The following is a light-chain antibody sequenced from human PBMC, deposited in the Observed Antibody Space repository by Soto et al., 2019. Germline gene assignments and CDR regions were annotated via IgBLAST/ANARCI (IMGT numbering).Light chain of an antibody. J-gene: IGLJ1*01. V-gene: IGLV2-23*01. CDR1: SSDVGSYNL. CDR3: CSYAGSSTFYV. CDR2: EGS. Sequence: QSALTQPASVSGSPGQSITISCTGTSSDVGSYNLVSWYQQHPGKAPKLMIYEGSKRPSGVSNRFSGSKSGNTASLTISGLQAEDEADYYCCSYAGSSTFYVFGTGTKPPS.